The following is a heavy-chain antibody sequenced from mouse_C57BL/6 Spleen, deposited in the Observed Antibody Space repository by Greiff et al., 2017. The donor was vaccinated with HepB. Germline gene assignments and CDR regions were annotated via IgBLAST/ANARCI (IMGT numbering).Heavy chain of an antibody. D-gene: IGHD2-5*01. V-gene: IGHV1-80*01. CDR2: IYPGDGDT. J-gene: IGHJ4*01. CDR3: ARDYSNWGYAMDY. Sequence: QVQLQQSGAELVKPGASVKISCKASGYAFSSYWMNWVKQRPGKGLEWIGQIYPGDGDTNYNGKFKGKATLTADKSSSTAYMQLSSLTSEDSAVYFCARDYSNWGYAMDYWGQGTSVTVSS. CDR1: GYAFSSYW.